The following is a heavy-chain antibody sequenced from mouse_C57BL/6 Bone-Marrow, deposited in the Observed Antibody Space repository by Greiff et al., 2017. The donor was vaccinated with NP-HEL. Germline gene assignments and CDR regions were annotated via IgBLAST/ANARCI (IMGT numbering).Heavy chain of an antibody. J-gene: IGHJ2*01. CDR2: IYPRSGNT. CDR3: AKFYYGNYVGYYFDY. CDR1: GYTFTSYG. D-gene: IGHD2-1*01. Sequence: QVQLKQSGAELARPGASVKLSCKASGYTFTSYGISWVKQRTGQGLEWIGEIYPRSGNTYYNEKFKGKATLTADKSSSTAYMELRSLTSEDSAVYFCAKFYYGNYVGYYFDYWGQGTTLTVSS. V-gene: IGHV1-81*01.